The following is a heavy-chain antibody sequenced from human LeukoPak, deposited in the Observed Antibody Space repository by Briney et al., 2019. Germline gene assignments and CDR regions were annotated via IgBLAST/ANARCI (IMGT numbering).Heavy chain of an antibody. CDR2: IYYSGST. CDR3: AVTSGSYYPAHAFDI. CDR1: GGSISSYY. J-gene: IGHJ3*02. D-gene: IGHD1-26*01. V-gene: IGHV4-59*01. Sequence: SETLSLTCTVSGGSISSYYWSWIRQPPGKGLEWIGYIYYSGSTNYNPSLKSRVTISVDTSKNQFSLKLSSVTAADTAVYYCAVTSGSYYPAHAFDIWGQGTMVTVSS.